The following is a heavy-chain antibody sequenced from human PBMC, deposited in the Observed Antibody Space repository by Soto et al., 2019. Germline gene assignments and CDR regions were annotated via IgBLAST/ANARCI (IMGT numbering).Heavy chain of an antibody. CDR2: IGTTGDP. D-gene: IGHD2-21*02. Sequence: EVQLVESGGGSVQPGGSLRLSCAASGFTFSNYDMHWVRQTTGKGLEWVSAIGTTGDPYYPGSVKGRFTISRDNAKSTTYLVINNVRREDTAMYYCARVATRLQSMEVLEYWGQGTLVTVPS. J-gene: IGHJ4*02. V-gene: IGHV3-13*05. CDR1: GFTFSNYD. CDR3: ARVATRLQSMEVLEY.